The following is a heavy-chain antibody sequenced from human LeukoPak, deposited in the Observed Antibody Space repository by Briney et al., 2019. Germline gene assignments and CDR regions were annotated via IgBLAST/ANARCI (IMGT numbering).Heavy chain of an antibody. D-gene: IGHD4-23*01. CDR3: AKDLAYGGGLLGAFDI. Sequence: TGGSLRLSCAASGFTFSSYGIHWVRQAPGKGLEWVAFIRYDGSNQYYADPVKGRFTISRDNSKNTLYLQINSLTAEDTAVYYCAKDLAYGGGLLGAFDIWGQGTMVTVSS. V-gene: IGHV3-30*02. CDR2: IRYDGSNQ. CDR1: GFTFSSYG. J-gene: IGHJ3*02.